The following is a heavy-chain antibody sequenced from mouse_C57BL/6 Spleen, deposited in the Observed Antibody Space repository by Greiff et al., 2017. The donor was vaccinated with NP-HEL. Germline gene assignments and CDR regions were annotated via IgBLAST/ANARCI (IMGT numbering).Heavy chain of an antibody. J-gene: IGHJ1*03. Sequence: EVMLVESGGGLVKPGGSLKLSCAASGFTFSSYAMSWVRQTPEKRLEWVATISDGGSYTYYPDNVKGRFTISRDNAKNNLYLQMSHLKSEDTAMYYCARGPPHWYFDVWGTGTTVTVSS. CDR2: ISDGGSYT. CDR1: GFTFSSYA. V-gene: IGHV5-4*03. D-gene: IGHD6-1*01. CDR3: ARGPPHWYFDV.